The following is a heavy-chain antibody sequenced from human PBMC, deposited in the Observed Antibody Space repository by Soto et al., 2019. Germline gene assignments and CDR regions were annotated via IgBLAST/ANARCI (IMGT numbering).Heavy chain of an antibody. CDR2: IKQDGSEK. CDR1: GFTFSSYW. D-gene: IGHD4-4*01. J-gene: IGHJ4*02. V-gene: IGHV3-7*01. Sequence: EVQLVESGGGLVQPGGSLRLSCAASGFTFSSYWMSWVRQAPGTGLEWVANIKQDGSEKYYVDSVKGRFTISRDNAKNSLYLQMNSLRAEDTAVYYCARESATVTTMALDYWGQGTLVTVSS. CDR3: ARESATVTTMALDY.